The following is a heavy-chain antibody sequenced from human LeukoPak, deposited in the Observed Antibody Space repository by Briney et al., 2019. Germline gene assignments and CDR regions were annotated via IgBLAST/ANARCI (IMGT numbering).Heavy chain of an antibody. V-gene: IGHV1-18*01. Sequence: GASVKVSCKASGYTFTSYGINWVRQAPGQGLEWMGWISAYNGHTNYAQKFQGRVTMTRDTSISTAYMELSRLRSDNTAVYYCARDQGGYCGGDCSRFDYWGQGTLVTVSS. D-gene: IGHD2-21*02. J-gene: IGHJ4*02. CDR1: GYTFTSYG. CDR2: ISAYNGHT. CDR3: ARDQGGYCGGDCSRFDY.